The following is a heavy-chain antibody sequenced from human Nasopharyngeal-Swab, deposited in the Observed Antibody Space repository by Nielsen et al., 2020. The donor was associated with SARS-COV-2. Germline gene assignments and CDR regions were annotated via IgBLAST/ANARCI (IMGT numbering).Heavy chain of an antibody. CDR2: ISAYNGNT. CDR3: AREVSYGDHRYGMDV. D-gene: IGHD4-17*01. V-gene: IGHV1-18*01. CDR1: GGTFSSYA. J-gene: IGHJ6*02. Sequence: ASVKVSCKASGGTFSSYAISWVRQAPGQGLEWMGWISAYNGNTNYAQKLQGRVTMTTDTSTSTAYMELRSLRSDDTAVYYCAREVSYGDHRYGMDVWGQGTTVTVSS.